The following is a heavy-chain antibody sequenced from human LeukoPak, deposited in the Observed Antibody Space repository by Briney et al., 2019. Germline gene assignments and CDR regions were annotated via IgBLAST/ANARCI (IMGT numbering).Heavy chain of an antibody. CDR2: ISSSGGTI. CDR3: ARGPDFGVVSSPSMDV. J-gene: IGHJ6*03. Sequence: DPGGSLRLSCAASGFTFSSYEMNWVRQAPGKGLEWVSYISSSGGTIYYADSVKGRFTISRDNAKNSLYLQMNSLRAEDTAVYYCARGPDFGVVSSPSMDVWGKGTTVTVSS. D-gene: IGHD3-3*01. V-gene: IGHV3-48*03. CDR1: GFTFSSYE.